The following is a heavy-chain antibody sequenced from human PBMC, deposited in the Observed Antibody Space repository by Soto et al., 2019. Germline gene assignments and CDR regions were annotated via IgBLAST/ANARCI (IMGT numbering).Heavy chain of an antibody. D-gene: IGHD2-2*01. CDR2: IYYSGST. CDR1: GGSISSSSYY. V-gene: IGHV4-39*01. Sequence: SETLSLTCTVSGGSISSSSYYWGWIRQPPGKGLEWIGSIYYSGSTYYNPSLKRRVTISVDTSKNQFSLKLSSVTAADTAVYYCARHRKSHTFKIVVVPAARGLNWFDPWGRRPLVTVS. CDR3: ARHRKSHTFKIVVVPAARGLNWFDP. J-gene: IGHJ5*02.